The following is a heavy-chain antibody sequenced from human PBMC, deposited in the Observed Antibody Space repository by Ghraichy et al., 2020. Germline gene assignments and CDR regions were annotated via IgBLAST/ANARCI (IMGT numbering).Heavy chain of an antibody. D-gene: IGHD3-10*01. V-gene: IGHV3-23*01. CDR3: AKTPPPVWVRGALTHYYYYGMDV. CDR2: ISGSGGST. CDR1: GFTFSSYA. Sequence: GGSLRLSCAASGFTFSSYAMSWVRQAPGKGLEWVSAISGSGGSTYYADSVKGQFTISRDNSKNTLYLQMNSLRAEDTAVYYCAKTPPPVWVRGALTHYYYYGMDVWGQGTTVTVSS. J-gene: IGHJ6*02.